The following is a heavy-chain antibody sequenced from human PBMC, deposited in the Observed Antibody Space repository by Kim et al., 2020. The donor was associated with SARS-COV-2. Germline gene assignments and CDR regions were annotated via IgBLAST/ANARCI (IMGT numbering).Heavy chain of an antibody. CDR2: INHRGST. D-gene: IGHD3-3*01. Sequence: SETLSLTCAVYGGSLSDYYWSWIRQPPGQGLEWIGEINHRGSTNYNTSLNSRVTISLDTSKNQFSLILRSVTAADTAVYYCARGLIGSGVSSYDYGLDVWGLGTTVTVSS. J-gene: IGHJ6*02. CDR3: ARGLIGSGVSSYDYGLDV. CDR1: GGSLSDYY. V-gene: IGHV4-34*01.